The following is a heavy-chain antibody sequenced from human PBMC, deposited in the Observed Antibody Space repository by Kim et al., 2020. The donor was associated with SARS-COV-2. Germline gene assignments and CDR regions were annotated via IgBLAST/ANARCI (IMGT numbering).Heavy chain of an antibody. Sequence: GGSLRLSCAASGFTFSSYAMSWVRQAPGKGREWVSAISGSGGSTYYADSVKGRFTISRDNSKNTLYLQMNSLRADDTAVYYCARNPSDILTGNSDFDYWGQGTLVTVSS. CDR3: ARNPSDILTGNSDFDY. D-gene: IGHD3-9*01. J-gene: IGHJ4*02. CDR2: ISGSGGST. CDR1: GFTFSSYA. V-gene: IGHV3-23*01.